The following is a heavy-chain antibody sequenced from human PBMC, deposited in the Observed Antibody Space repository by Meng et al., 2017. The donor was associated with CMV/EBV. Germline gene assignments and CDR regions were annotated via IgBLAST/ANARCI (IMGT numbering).Heavy chain of an antibody. CDR1: GFTVSSNY. CDR2: IYSGGST. J-gene: IGHJ5*02. Sequence: GESLKISCAASGFTVSSNYMSWVRQAPGKGLEWVSVIYSGGSTYYADSVKGRFTISRDNSKNTLYLQMNSLIAEDTAVYYCARDQNWFDPWGQGTLVTVSS. CDR3: ARDQNWFDP. V-gene: IGHV3-66*02.